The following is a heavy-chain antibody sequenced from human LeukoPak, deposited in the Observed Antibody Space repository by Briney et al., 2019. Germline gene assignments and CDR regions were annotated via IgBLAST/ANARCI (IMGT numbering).Heavy chain of an antibody. CDR1: GFTFSSYG. J-gene: IGHJ6*02. Sequence: PGGSLRLSRAASGFTFSSYGMHWVRQAPGKGLGWVAVISYDGSNKYYADSVKGRFTISRDNSKNTLYLQMNSLRAEDTAVYYCAKDATMVRGGMDVWGQGTTVTASS. CDR2: ISYDGSNK. D-gene: IGHD3-10*01. V-gene: IGHV3-30*18. CDR3: AKDATMVRGGMDV.